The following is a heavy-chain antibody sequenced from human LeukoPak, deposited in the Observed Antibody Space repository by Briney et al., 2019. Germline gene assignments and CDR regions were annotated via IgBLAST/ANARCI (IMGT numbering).Heavy chain of an antibody. D-gene: IGHD3-22*01. CDR1: GYSFTSYW. Sequence: GESLKISCKGSGYSFTSYWIGWVRQMPGKGLEWMGIIYPGDSDTRYSPSFQGQVTISADKSISAAYLQWSSLKASDTAMYYCARHQFTPNYYDSSGYNSEDNWFDPWGQGTLVTVSS. CDR2: IYPGDSDT. V-gene: IGHV5-51*01. J-gene: IGHJ5*02. CDR3: ARHQFTPNYYDSSGYNSEDNWFDP.